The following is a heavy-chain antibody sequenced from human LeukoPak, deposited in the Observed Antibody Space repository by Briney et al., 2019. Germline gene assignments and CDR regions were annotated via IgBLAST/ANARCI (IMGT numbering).Heavy chain of an antibody. Sequence: ASVTVSCKASGYTFTSYGISWVRQAPGQGLEWMGWISAYNGNTNYAQKLQGRVTMTTDTSTSTAYMELRSLRSDDTAVYYCARDGRETTVVKDNWFDPWGQGTLVTVSS. J-gene: IGHJ5*02. V-gene: IGHV1-18*01. D-gene: IGHD4-23*01. CDR3: ARDGRETTVVKDNWFDP. CDR2: ISAYNGNT. CDR1: GYTFTSYG.